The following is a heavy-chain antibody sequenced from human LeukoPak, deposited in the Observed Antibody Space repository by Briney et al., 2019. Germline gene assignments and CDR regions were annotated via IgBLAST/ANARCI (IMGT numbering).Heavy chain of an antibody. CDR3: ARAHCSSTSCYAFDI. CDR2: IIPILGIA. V-gene: IGHV1-69*02. Sequence: SVKVSCKASGGTFSSYTISLVRQAPGQGFECMGRIIPILGIANYAQKFQGRVTITADKSTSTAYMELSSLRSEDTAVYYCARAHCSSTSCYAFDIWGQGTMVTVSS. D-gene: IGHD2-2*01. CDR1: GGTFSSYT. J-gene: IGHJ3*02.